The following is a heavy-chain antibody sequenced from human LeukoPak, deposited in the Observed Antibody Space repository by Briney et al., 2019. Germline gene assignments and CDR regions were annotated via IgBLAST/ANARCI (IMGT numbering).Heavy chain of an antibody. D-gene: IGHD2-2*01. CDR2: IIPIFGTA. V-gene: IGHV1-69*06. Sequence: SVKVSCKASGGTFSSYAISWVRQAPGQGLEWMGGIIPIFGTANYAQKFQGRVTITADKSTSTAYMELSSLRSEDTAVYYCARDPGYCSSTSCRREYYLDYWGQGTLVTVSS. CDR3: ARDPGYCSSTSCRREYYLDY. CDR1: GGTFSSYA. J-gene: IGHJ4*02.